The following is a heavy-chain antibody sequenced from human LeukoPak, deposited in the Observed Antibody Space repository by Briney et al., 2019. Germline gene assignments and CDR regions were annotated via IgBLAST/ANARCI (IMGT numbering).Heavy chain of an antibody. V-gene: IGHV1-2*02. CDR1: GFTFTVYY. CDR3: VREGNELLSKNFEY. D-gene: IGHD2-21*02. Sequence: GASVKVSCRASGFTFTVYYIHWVRQAPGQGLEWMGYINPHSGVTNSPQKFQGRVTMTTDTSISAAYMELSSLISDDTAMYYCVREGNELLSKNFEYWGQGTLVTVSS. CDR2: INPHSGVT. J-gene: IGHJ4*02.